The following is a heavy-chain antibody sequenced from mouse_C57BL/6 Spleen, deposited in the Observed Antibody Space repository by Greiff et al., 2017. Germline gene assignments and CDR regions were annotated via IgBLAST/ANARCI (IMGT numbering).Heavy chain of an antibody. CDR3: ARHGNTWYFDV. CDR2: IYPRSGNT. J-gene: IGHJ1*03. CDR1: GYTFTSYG. D-gene: IGHD2-1*01. V-gene: IGHV1-81*01. Sequence: VQLQQSGAELARPGASVKLSCKASGYTFTSYGISWVKQRTGQGLEWIGEIYPRSGNTYYNEKFKGKATLTADKSSSTAYVELRSLTSEDSAVYFCARHGNTWYFDVWGTGTTVTVSS.